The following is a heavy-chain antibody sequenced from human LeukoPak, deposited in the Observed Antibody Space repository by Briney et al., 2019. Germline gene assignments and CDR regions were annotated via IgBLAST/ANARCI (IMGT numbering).Heavy chain of an antibody. V-gene: IGHV3-48*04. Sequence: RPGGSLRLSCAASGFTFSSYWMHWVRQAPGKGLEWVSYISSSGSTIYYADSVKGRFTISRDNAKSSLYLQMNSLRAEDTAVYYCAREKRPPGNVAFDIWGQGTMVTVSS. J-gene: IGHJ3*02. CDR3: AREKRPPGNVAFDI. CDR2: ISSSGSTI. D-gene: IGHD1-1*01. CDR1: GFTFSSYW.